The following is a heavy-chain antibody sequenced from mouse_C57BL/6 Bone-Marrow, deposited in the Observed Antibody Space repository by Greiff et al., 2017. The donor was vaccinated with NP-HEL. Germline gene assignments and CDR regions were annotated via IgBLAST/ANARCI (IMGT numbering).Heavy chain of an antibody. CDR2: IRSGGSYT. CDR1: GFTFSSYG. Sequence: DVKLVESGGDLVKPGGSLKLSCAASGFTFSSYGMSWVRQTPDKRLEWVATIRSGGSYTYYPDSVKGRFTISRDNAKNTLYLQMSSLKSEDTAMDYCARRVYYYGSSPFYFDVWGKGTTVTVSS. V-gene: IGHV5-6*02. J-gene: IGHJ1*03. CDR3: ARRVYYYGSSPFYFDV. D-gene: IGHD1-1*01.